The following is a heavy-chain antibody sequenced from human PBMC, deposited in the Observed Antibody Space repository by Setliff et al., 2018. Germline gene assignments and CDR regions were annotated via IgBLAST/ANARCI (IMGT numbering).Heavy chain of an antibody. J-gene: IGHJ4*02. CDR3: FGAGTCPY. V-gene: IGHV3-7*01. D-gene: IGHD3-10*01. CDR2: INQDGSGK. Sequence: GGSLRLSCAASGFTFSSFWMAWVRQSPGRGLEWVANINQDGSGKFYVDSVKGRFTIFRDNAKNSLSLQMNSLRTEDTAVYYCFGAGTCPYWGQGTLVTVSS. CDR1: GFTFSSFW.